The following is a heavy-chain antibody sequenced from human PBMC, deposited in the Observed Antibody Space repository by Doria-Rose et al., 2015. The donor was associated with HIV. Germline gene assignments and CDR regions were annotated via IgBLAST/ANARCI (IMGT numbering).Heavy chain of an antibody. V-gene: IGHV2-26*01. CDR3: ARIKSSRWYHKYYFDF. J-gene: IGHJ4*02. D-gene: IGHD6-13*01. Sequence: ETGPVLVKPTETLTLTRTVSGVSLSSPGMGVSWIRQPPGKALEWLANIFSDDERSYKTPLKSRLTISRCTSKSQVVLTMTDMDPVDTATYYCARIKSSRWYHKYYFDFWGQGTLVIVSA. CDR2: IFSDDER. CDR1: GVSLSSPGMG.